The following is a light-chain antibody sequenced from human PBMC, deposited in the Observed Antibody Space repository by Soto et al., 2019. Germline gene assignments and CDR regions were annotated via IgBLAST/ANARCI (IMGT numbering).Light chain of an antibody. CDR3: QQIHSIPVT. Sequence: IVLTQAPLSLPVIPGEGWSISCSSSXSLFDRDDDKTYLDWYLQRPGQSPQLLIYMLSHRASGVPSRFSGSGSGTHFALTISSLQVEDFATYYCQQIHSIPVTFGQGTRLEIK. CDR2: MLS. CDR1: XSLFDRDDDKTY. J-gene: IGKJ5*01. V-gene: IGKV2-40*01.